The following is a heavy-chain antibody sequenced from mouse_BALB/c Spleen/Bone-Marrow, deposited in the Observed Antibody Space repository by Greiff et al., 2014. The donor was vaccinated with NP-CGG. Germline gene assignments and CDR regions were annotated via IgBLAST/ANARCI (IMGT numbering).Heavy chain of an antibody. D-gene: IGHD2-1*01. J-gene: IGHJ3*01. CDR1: GYAFSSYW. Sequence: LQESGAELVRPGSSVKISCKASGYAFSSYWMNWVQQRPGQGLEWIGQIYPGDGDTNYNGKFKGKATLTADKSSSTAYMQLSSLTSEDSAVYFCARTGNLAWFAYWGQGTLVTVSA. V-gene: IGHV1-80*01. CDR3: ARTGNLAWFAY. CDR2: IYPGDGDT.